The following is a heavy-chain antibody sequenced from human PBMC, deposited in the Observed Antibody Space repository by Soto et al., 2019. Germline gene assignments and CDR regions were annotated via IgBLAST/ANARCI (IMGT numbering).Heavy chain of an antibody. J-gene: IGHJ1*01. D-gene: IGHD6-13*01. CDR1: GFTFSSYA. CDR2: ISYDGSNK. Sequence: PGGSLRLSCAASGFTFSSYAMHWVRQAPGKGLEWVAVISYDGSNKYYADSVKGRFTISRDNSKNTLYLQMNSLRAEDTAVYYCARDRSPCIAAAGTAGFQHWGQGTLVTVSS. CDR3: ARDRSPCIAAAGTAGFQH. V-gene: IGHV3-30-3*01.